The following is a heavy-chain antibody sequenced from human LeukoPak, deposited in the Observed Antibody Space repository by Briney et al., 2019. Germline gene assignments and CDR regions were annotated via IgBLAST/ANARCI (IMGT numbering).Heavy chain of an antibody. Sequence: PSETLSLTCAVYGGSFSGYYWSWIRQPPGKGLEWIGEISHSGSTNYNPSLKSRVTLSVDTSKNQFSLKLSSVTAADTAIYYCERAVSGRFDYWGQGTLVTVSS. CDR2: ISHSGST. CDR1: GGSFSGYY. J-gene: IGHJ4*02. D-gene: IGHD6-19*01. V-gene: IGHV4-34*01. CDR3: ERAVSGRFDY.